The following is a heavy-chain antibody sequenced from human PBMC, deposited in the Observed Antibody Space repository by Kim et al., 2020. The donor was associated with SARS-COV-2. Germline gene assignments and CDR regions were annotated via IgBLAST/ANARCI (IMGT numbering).Heavy chain of an antibody. V-gene: IGHV3-7*04. Sequence: GGSLRLSCAASGFTFGTYWMTWVRQPPGKGLEWVANIKQDGSEKYYVDSVEGRFTISRDNAKNSLYLQMSNLRAEDMAVYYCAKEEVSPGGKSHFDYWGQGTLVAVSS. J-gene: IGHJ4*02. D-gene: IGHD2-15*01. CDR3: AKEEVSPGGKSHFDY. CDR2: IKQDGSEK. CDR1: GFTFGTYW.